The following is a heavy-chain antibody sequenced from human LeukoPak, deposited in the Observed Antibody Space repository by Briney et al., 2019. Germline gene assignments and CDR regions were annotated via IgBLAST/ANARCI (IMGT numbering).Heavy chain of an antibody. V-gene: IGHV3-11*06. CDR1: GFTFSDYY. J-gene: IGHJ4*02. Sequence: PGGSLRLSCAVSGFTFSDYYVSWIRQAPGKGLEWVSCISSSSYYTNYADSVKGRFTISRDNAKNSLYLQMNSLRVEDTAVYYCARRTAAAYYFDYWGQGTLVTVSS. CDR3: ARRTAAAYYFDY. D-gene: IGHD6-25*01. CDR2: ISSSSYYT.